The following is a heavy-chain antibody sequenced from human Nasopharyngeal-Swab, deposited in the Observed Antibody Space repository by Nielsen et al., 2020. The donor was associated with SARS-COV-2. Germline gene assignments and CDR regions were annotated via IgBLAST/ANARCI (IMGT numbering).Heavy chain of an antibody. J-gene: IGHJ4*02. CDR2: ISGSSGIT. CDR1: GFTVSSNY. D-gene: IGHD1-26*01. V-gene: IGHV3-21*01. CDR3: ARGLRGSYWVY. Sequence: GESLKISCAASGFTVSSNYMSWVRQAPGKGLEWVSVISGSSGITYYADSVKGRFTISRDNAKNSLYLQMNSLRAEDTAVYYCARGLRGSYWVYWGQGTLVTVSS.